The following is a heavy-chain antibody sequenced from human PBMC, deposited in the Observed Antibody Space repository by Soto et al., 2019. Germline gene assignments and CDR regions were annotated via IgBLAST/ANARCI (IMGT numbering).Heavy chain of an antibody. D-gene: IGHD3-3*01. Sequence: QLLESGGDLVQPGGSLRLSCTASGFRFSSYVMRWIRQAPGKRLEWVAAISGNGASTYYADSVKGRFTFSRDNSKNTVFLQMNHLRDEDTAVYYCAKVARPDDVLSGYYRVYYFHYMDVWGEGTTVTVS. CDR2: ISGNGAST. CDR3: AKVARPDDVLSGYYRVYYFHYMDV. CDR1: GFRFSSYV. J-gene: IGHJ6*03. V-gene: IGHV3-23*01.